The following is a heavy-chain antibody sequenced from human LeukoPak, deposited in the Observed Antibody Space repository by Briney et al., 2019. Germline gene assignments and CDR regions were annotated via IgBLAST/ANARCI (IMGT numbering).Heavy chain of an antibody. V-gene: IGHV4-39*07. Sequence: SETLSLICTVSGGSISSSFYYWGWIRQPPGKGLEWIGSIYYSGSTYYNPSLKSRVTISVDTSKNQFSLKLSSVTTADTAVHYCARSGLVNAFDIWGQGTMVTVSS. J-gene: IGHJ3*02. CDR2: IYYSGST. D-gene: IGHD6-19*01. CDR3: ARSGLVNAFDI. CDR1: GGSISSSFYY.